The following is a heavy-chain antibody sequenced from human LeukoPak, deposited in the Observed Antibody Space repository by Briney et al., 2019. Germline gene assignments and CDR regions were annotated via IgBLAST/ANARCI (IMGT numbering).Heavy chain of an antibody. Sequence: SETLSLTCTVSSVSIGTYYWSWIRQPPGKGLEWIGYIYYKGNTNYNPSLRSRVTISFDTPKNQFSLKLSSVTAADTAVYYCARSGRPTSWFDPWGQGTLVTVSS. CDR2: IYYKGNT. D-gene: IGHD5-12*01. V-gene: IGHV4-59*01. CDR1: SVSIGTYY. CDR3: ARSGRPTSWFDP. J-gene: IGHJ5*02.